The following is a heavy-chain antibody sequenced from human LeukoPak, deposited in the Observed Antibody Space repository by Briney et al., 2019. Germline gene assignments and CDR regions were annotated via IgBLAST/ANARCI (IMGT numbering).Heavy chain of an antibody. CDR3: ARVPMVRGAFPQYYYYYYMDV. CDR2: ISSSSSTI. J-gene: IGHJ6*03. Sequence: KPGGSLRLSCAASGFTFSGFYMSWIRQAPGKGLEWVSYISSSSSTIYYADSVKGRFTISRDNAKNSLYLQMNSLRAEDTAVYYCARVPMVRGAFPQYYYYYYMDVWGKGTTVTISS. V-gene: IGHV3-11*04. CDR1: GFTFSGFY. D-gene: IGHD3-10*01.